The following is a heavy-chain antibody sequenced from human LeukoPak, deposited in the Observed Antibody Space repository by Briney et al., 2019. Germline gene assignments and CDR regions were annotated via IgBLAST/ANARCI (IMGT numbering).Heavy chain of an antibody. CDR2: IYYSGST. CDR3: ARVRWELLMRTFDI. V-gene: IGHV4-59*01. D-gene: IGHD1-26*01. CDR1: GDSISPYY. J-gene: IGHJ3*02. Sequence: SETLSLTCTVAGDSISPYYWSWIRQPPGKGLEWIGYIYYSGSTKYNPSVKSRVTISVDTSKNHFSLKLSSVTAADTAVYYCARVRWELLMRTFDIWGQGTMVTVSP.